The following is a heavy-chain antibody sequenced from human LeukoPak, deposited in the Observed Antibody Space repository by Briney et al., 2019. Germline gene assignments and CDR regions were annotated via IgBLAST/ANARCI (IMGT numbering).Heavy chain of an antibody. Sequence: SVKVSCKASGGTFSSYAISWVRQAPGQGLEWMGGIIPIFGTANYAQKFQGRVTITTDESTSTAYMELSSLRSEDTAVYLCARVNVEYSYGPPYYYYYMDVWRKGTTVTVSS. D-gene: IGHD5-18*01. CDR1: GGTFSSYA. CDR3: ARVNVEYSYGPPYYYYYMDV. J-gene: IGHJ6*03. V-gene: IGHV1-69*05. CDR2: IIPIFGTA.